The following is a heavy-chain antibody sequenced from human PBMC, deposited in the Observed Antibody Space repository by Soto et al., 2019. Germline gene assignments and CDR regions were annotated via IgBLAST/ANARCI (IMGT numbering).Heavy chain of an antibody. J-gene: IGHJ5*02. D-gene: IGHD2-2*01. CDR2: IKPDSGDT. Sequence: GASVKFSCKASRYTFTGYDIYWVRQAPGQGLECMGWIKPDSGDTNYAQKFQGRVTMTRXPXXSXXXMXLXXLVXADTAVYYCARRSSTWLDEIKFDPWGQGTLVTVS. V-gene: IGHV1-2*02. CDR3: ARRSSTWLDEIKFDP. CDR1: RYTFTGYD.